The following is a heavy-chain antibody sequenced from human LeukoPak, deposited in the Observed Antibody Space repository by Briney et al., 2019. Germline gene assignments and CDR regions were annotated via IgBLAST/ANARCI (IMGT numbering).Heavy chain of an antibody. D-gene: IGHD1-26*01. J-gene: IGHJ4*02. Sequence: GGSLRLSCAASGFTFSTYGMHWVRQAPGRGLEWVAVISYDGSNKYYADPVKGRFTISRDNPKNTLYLQMNSLRAEDTAVYYCAKVFFSGSYYAASDYWGQGTLVTVSS. V-gene: IGHV3-30*18. CDR1: GFTFSTYG. CDR3: AKVFFSGSYYAASDY. CDR2: ISYDGSNK.